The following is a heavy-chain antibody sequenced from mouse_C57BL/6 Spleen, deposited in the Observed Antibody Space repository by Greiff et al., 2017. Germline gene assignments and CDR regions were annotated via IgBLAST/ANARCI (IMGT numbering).Heavy chain of an antibody. CDR3: TRNYGSSSWFAY. D-gene: IGHD1-1*01. Sequence: QVHVKQSGAELVRPGASVTLSCKASGYTFTDYEMHWVKQTPVHGLEWIGAIDPETGGTAYNQKFKGKAILTADKSSSTAYMELRSLTSEDSAVYYCTRNYGSSSWFAYWGQGTLVTVSA. J-gene: IGHJ3*01. CDR2: IDPETGGT. V-gene: IGHV1-15*01. CDR1: GYTFTDYE.